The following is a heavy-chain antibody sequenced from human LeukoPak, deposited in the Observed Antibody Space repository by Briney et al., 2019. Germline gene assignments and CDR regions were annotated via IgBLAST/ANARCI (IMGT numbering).Heavy chain of an antibody. Sequence: ASVKVSCKASGYTFIDYYIHWVRQAPGEGLEWMGWINPNSGGTNYAQKFQGSVTMTRDTSISTAYMELTRLNSDDTAVYYCARFSQYYDSPTHYLDYWGQGILVTVSS. V-gene: IGHV1-2*02. CDR3: ARFSQYYDSPTHYLDY. CDR1: GYTFIDYY. D-gene: IGHD2/OR15-2a*01. J-gene: IGHJ4*02. CDR2: INPNSGGT.